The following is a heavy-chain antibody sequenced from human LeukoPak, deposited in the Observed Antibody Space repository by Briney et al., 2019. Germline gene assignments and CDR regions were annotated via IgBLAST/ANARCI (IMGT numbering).Heavy chain of an antibody. Sequence: SVKVSCKASGGTFSSYAISWVRQAPGQGLEWMGGIIPIFGTANYAQKFQGRVTITTDESTSTAYMELSSLRSEDTAVYYCARAYRRYYDSSGYGIFDYWGQGTLVTVSS. CDR2: IIPIFGTA. D-gene: IGHD3-22*01. J-gene: IGHJ4*02. CDR3: ARAYRRYYDSSGYGIFDY. CDR1: GGTFSSYA. V-gene: IGHV1-69*05.